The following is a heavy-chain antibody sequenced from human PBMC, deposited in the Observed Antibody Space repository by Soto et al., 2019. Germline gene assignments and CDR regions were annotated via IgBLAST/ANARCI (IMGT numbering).Heavy chain of an antibody. Sequence: QVQLVQSGAEVKKPGSSVKVSCKASGGTFSSYTISWVRQAPGQGLEWMGRIIPILVIANYAQKFQGRVTSTADKSTSTAYMELSSLRSEDTAVYYCAREGGSHYWGQGTLVTVSS. V-gene: IGHV1-69*08. CDR1: GGTFSSYT. D-gene: IGHD3-10*01. CDR2: IIPILVIA. CDR3: AREGGSHY. J-gene: IGHJ4*02.